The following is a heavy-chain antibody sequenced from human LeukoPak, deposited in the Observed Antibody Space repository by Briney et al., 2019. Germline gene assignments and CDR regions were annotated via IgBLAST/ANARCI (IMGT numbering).Heavy chain of an antibody. CDR2: ISAYNGNT. CDR3: VRVPAVKYYYDSSGPRAYYFDY. CDR1: GYTFTSYG. J-gene: IGHJ4*02. V-gene: IGHV1-18*01. Sequence: ASVKVSCKASGYTFTSYGISWVRQAPGQGLEWMGWISAYNGNTNYAQKLQGRVTMTTDTSTSTAYMELRSLRSDDTAVYYCVRVPAVKYYYDSSGPRAYYFDYWGQGTLVTVSS. D-gene: IGHD3-22*01.